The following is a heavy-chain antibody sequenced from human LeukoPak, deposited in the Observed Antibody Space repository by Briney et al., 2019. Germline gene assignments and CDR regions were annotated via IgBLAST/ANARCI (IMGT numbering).Heavy chain of an antibody. CDR2: IIPIFGTA. V-gene: IGHV1-69*13. D-gene: IGHD5-12*01. J-gene: IGHJ6*02. CDR3: ARDAGGYDPYYYYGMDV. CDR1: GGTFSSYA. Sequence: GASVKVSCKASGGTFSSYAISWVRQAPGQGLEWMGGIIPIFGTANYAQKFQGRVTITADESTSTAYMELSSLRSEDTAVYYCARDAGGYDPYYYYGMDVWGQGTTVTVSS.